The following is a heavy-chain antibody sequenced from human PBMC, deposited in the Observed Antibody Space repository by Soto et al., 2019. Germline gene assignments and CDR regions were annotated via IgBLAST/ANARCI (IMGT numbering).Heavy chain of an antibody. V-gene: IGHV3-53*01. D-gene: IGHD1-26*01. Sequence: GWSLRLSCAASGFTVSSNYMSWVRQAPGKGLEWVSVIYSGGSTYYADSVKGRFTISRDNSKNTLYLQMNSLRAEDTAVYYCAREGSYYGVRDAFDIWGQGTMVTVSS. CDR3: AREGSYYGVRDAFDI. CDR2: IYSGGST. J-gene: IGHJ3*02. CDR1: GFTVSSNY.